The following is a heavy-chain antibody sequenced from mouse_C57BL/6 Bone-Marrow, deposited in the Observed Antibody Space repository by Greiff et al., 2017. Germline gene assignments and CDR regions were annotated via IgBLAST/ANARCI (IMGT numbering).Heavy chain of an antibody. Sequence: QVQLKQPGTELVKPGASVKLSCKASGYTFTSYWMHWVKRRPGQGLEWIGNINPSNGGTNYNEKFKSKATLTVDKSSSTAYMHLSSLTSEDSAVYYCAREGYSNYGAWFAYWGQGTLVTVSA. D-gene: IGHD2-5*01. CDR1: GYTFTSYW. V-gene: IGHV1-53*01. CDR2: INPSNGGT. J-gene: IGHJ3*01. CDR3: AREGYSNYGAWFAY.